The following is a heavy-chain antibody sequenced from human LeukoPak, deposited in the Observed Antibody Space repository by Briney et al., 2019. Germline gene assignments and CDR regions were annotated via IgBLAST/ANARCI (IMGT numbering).Heavy chain of an antibody. V-gene: IGHV3-23*01. D-gene: IGHD3-10*01. CDR3: AKLDDYYGSGTTGAFDI. CDR2: ISGSGGST. CDR1: GFTFSSYA. Sequence: GGSLRLSCAASGFTFSSYAMSWVRQAPGKGLEWVSAISGSGGSTYYADSVKGRFTISRDNSKNTLYLQMNSLRAEDTAVYYCAKLDDYYGSGTTGAFDIWGQGTMVTVSS. J-gene: IGHJ3*02.